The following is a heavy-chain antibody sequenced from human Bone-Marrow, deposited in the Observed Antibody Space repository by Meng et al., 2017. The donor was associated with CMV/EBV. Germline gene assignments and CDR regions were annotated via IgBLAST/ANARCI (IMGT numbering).Heavy chain of an antibody. J-gene: IGHJ4*02. CDR1: GFTLNNYD. D-gene: IGHD2-8*02. CDR3: AIQPGGFTCADYFDY. CDR2: IRYDGSNK. V-gene: IGHV3-30*02. Sequence: GGSLRLSCTASGFTLNNYDIHWVRQAPGKGLEWVTFIRYDGSNKYYADSVKGRFTVSRDNSKNKLYLQMNSLRAEDTAIYYCAIQPGGFTCADYFDYWGQGTLVTVSS.